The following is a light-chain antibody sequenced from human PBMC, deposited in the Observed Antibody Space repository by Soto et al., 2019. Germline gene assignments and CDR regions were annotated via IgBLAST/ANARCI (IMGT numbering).Light chain of an antibody. V-gene: IGLV1-40*01. CDR3: QSYDSSLRVV. CDR1: SSNIGAGYD. CDR2: GNN. Sequence: QSVLTQPPSVSGAPGQRVTVSCTGSSSNIGAGYDVYWYLQLPGTAPKLLIYGNNNRPSGVPDRFSVSKSGTSASLAITGLQAEDEADYYCQSYDSSLRVVFGGGTKVTVL. J-gene: IGLJ3*02.